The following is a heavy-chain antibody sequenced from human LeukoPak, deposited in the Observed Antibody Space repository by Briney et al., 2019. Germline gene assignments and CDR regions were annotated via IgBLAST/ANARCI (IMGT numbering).Heavy chain of an antibody. CDR3: ARVGRNYYDSSGYWFDP. CDR2: INPNSGGT. CDR1: GYTFTGYY. Sequence: ASVKVSCKASGYTFTGYYMHWVRQAPGQGLEWMGWINPNSGGTNYAQKFQGRVTMTRDTSISTAYVELSRLRSDDTAVYYCARVGRNYYDSSGYWFDPWGQGTLVTVSS. V-gene: IGHV1-2*02. J-gene: IGHJ5*02. D-gene: IGHD3-22*01.